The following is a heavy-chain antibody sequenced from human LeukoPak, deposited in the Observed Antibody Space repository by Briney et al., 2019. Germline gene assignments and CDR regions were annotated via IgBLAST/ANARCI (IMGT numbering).Heavy chain of an antibody. CDR3: ARGLSYNYDFWSGYYSPSLRRFDY. CDR1: GGSFSGYY. D-gene: IGHD3-3*01. V-gene: IGHV4-34*01. Sequence: SETLSLTCAVYGGSFSGYYWSWIRQPPGKGLEWIGEINHSGSTNYNPSLKSRVTISVDTSKNQFSLKLSSVTAADTAVYYCARGLSYNYDFWSGYYSPSLRRFDYWGQGNLVTVSS. CDR2: INHSGST. J-gene: IGHJ4*02.